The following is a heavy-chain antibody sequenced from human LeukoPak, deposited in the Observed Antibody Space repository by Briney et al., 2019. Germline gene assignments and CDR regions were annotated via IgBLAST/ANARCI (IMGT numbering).Heavy chain of an antibody. CDR3: ARDNQLIDY. CDR2: IYYSGST. J-gene: IGHJ4*02. V-gene: IGHV4-30-4*08. CDR1: GGSVSSGSYY. D-gene: IGHD2-2*01. Sequence: SETLSLTCTVSGGSVSSGSYYWSWIRQPPGKGLEWIGYIYYSGSTYYNPSLKSRVTISVDTSKNQFSLKLSSVTAADTAVYYCARDNQLIDYWGQGTLVTVSS.